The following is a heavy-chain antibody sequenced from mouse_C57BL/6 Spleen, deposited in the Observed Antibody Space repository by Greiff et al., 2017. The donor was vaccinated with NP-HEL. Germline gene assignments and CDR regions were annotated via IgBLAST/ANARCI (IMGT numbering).Heavy chain of an antibody. CDR1: GFSLTSYG. Sequence: VHLVESGPGLVQPSQCLSITCTVSGFSLTSYGVHWVRQSPGKGLEWLGVIWSGGSTDYNAAFISRLSISKDNSKSQVFFKMNSLQADDTAIYYCARGLFTTVLARAYWGQGTLVTVSA. J-gene: IGHJ3*01. CDR3: ARGLFTTVLARAY. D-gene: IGHD1-1*01. V-gene: IGHV2-2*01. CDR2: IWSGGST.